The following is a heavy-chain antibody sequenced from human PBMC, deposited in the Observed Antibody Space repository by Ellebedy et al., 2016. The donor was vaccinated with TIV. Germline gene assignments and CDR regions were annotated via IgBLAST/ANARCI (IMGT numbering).Heavy chain of an antibody. D-gene: IGHD2-2*01. CDR2: IHYSGTN. J-gene: IGHJ6*03. V-gene: IGHV4-39*07. Sequence: SETLSLTCTVSGTPISSYYWGWIRQTPGKGLEWIGSIHYSGTNYYLPSLKTRVTISVDSSKNQFSLRLASVTAADTAVYYCARDGTVLVPAADMDVWGKGTTVTVSS. CDR3: ARDGTVLVPAADMDV. CDR1: GTPISSYY.